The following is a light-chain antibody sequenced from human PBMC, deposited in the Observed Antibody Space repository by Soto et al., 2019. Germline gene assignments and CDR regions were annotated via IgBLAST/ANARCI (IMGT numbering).Light chain of an antibody. Sequence: DIQLIQSPSFMSASVGDSISITCRASQDIGNWLAWYQQKPGKGPKLLIYAASTLHSGVPARFSGSGSGTEFTLTISSLRPEDFATYFCQQANSLPFTFGRGTRLEI. V-gene: IGKV1-12*02. J-gene: IGKJ2*01. CDR1: QDIGNW. CDR2: AAS. CDR3: QQANSLPFT.